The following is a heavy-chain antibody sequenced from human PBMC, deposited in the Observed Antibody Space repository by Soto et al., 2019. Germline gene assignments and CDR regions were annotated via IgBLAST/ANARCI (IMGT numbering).Heavy chain of an antibody. CDR1: GFTFGSYG. V-gene: IGHV3-33*01. J-gene: IGHJ4*02. CDR2: IWYDGSNK. D-gene: IGHD6-13*01. Sequence: GGSLRLSCAASGFTFGSYGRHWVRQAPGKGLEWVAVIWYDGSNKYYADSVKGRFTISRDNSKNTLYLQMNSLRAEDTAVYYCARSQPPGIAAAGTLGFDYWGQGTLVTVSS. CDR3: ARSQPPGIAAAGTLGFDY.